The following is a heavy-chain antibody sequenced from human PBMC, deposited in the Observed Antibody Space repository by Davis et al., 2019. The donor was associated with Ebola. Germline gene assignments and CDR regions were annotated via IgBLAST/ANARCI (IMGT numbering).Heavy chain of an antibody. Sequence: GESLKISCVASACFLSDYWMHWVRQAPGKGLEWVSSISAGGTAPYYADSVKGRFTISRDNSKNRLSLQMDSLRADDTAVYYCAKSFLITGSHMSEFRGVDYWGQGTVVTVSS. CDR3: AKSFLITGSHMSEFRGVDY. CDR2: ISAGGTAP. J-gene: IGHJ4*02. CDR1: ACFLSDYW. D-gene: IGHD2-8*02. V-gene: IGHV3-23*01.